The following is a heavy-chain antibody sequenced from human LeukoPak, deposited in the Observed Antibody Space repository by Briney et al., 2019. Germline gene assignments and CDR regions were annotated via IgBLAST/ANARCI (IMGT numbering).Heavy chain of an antibody. CDR1: GGSISSSNW. D-gene: IGHD6-13*01. Sequence: PSGTLSLTCAVSGGSISSSNWWSWVRQPPGKGLEWIGEIYHSGSTNYNPSLKSRVTISVDKSKNQCSLKLSSVTAADTAVYYCASVPNGAASRAQYGMDVWGQGTTVTVSS. J-gene: IGHJ6*02. CDR3: ASVPNGAASRAQYGMDV. V-gene: IGHV4-4*02. CDR2: IYHSGST.